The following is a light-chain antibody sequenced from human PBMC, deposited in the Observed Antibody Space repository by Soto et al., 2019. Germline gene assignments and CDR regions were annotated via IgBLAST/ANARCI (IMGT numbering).Light chain of an antibody. Sequence: EIVLTQSPGTLSLSPGEKATPSGRASQRVKSSSLAWYQQKLGQAPRLLIYGVSNRATGIPDRFSGSGSGTDFTLTISRLESEDFAVYYCQQYGTSPRTFGQGTKVEIK. CDR1: QRVKSSS. CDR2: GVS. CDR3: QQYGTSPRT. V-gene: IGKV3-20*01. J-gene: IGKJ1*01.